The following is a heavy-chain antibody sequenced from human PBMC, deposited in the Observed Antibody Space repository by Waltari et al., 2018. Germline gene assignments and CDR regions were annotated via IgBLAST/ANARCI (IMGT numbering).Heavy chain of an antibody. CDR1: GSTFDDYA. CDR3: AKAGYDYVWGSYRSHFDY. CDR2: ISWNSGSI. V-gene: IGHV3-9*01. Sequence: EVQLVESGGGLVQPGRSLRLSCAASGSTFDDYAMHWVRRAPGTGLEWVSGISWNSGSIGYADSVKGRFTISRDNAKNSLYLQMNSLRAEDTALYYCAKAGYDYVWGSYRSHFDYWGQGTLVTVSS. J-gene: IGHJ4*02. D-gene: IGHD3-16*02.